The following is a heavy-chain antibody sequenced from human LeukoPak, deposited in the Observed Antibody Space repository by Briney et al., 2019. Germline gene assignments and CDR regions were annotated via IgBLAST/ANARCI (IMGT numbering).Heavy chain of an antibody. CDR3: ARDQSVAGIKTLYNWFDP. J-gene: IGHJ5*02. V-gene: IGHV4-34*01. Sequence: SETLSLNCAVYGGSFNDYYWNWIRQHPGKGLELIGELNLRGSTTYNPSLKSRITISLDESKNQFSLKLSSVTAADTAVYYCARDQSVAGIKTLYNWFDPWGQGTLVTVSS. CDR2: LNLRGST. CDR1: GGSFNDYY. D-gene: IGHD6-19*01.